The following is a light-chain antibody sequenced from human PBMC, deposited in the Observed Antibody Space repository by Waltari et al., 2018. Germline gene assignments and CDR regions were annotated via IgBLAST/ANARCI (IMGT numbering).Light chain of an antibody. J-gene: IGLJ3*02. Sequence: QLVLTQSPSASASLGASVKLTCTLSSGHSNNVIAWHQQQPEKGPRYLMKVNSNGSHGKGDEIPVRFSGSSSGAERYLTISSLQSEDEADYYCQTGGHGTWVFGGGTKLTVL. CDR1: SGHSNNV. CDR2: VNSNGSH. V-gene: IGLV4-69*02. CDR3: QTGGHGTWV.